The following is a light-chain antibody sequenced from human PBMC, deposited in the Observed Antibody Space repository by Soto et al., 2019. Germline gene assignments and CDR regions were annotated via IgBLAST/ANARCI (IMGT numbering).Light chain of an antibody. CDR2: LGS. Sequence: DIVMTQSPLSLPVTPGEPASISCRSSQSLLHSNGYNYLDWYLQKTGQSPQLLIYLGSNRASGVPHRFSRSGSGTDFTLKISRVEAEDVGVYYCVQALQTPLTFGQGAKVEIK. V-gene: IGKV2-28*01. CDR3: VQALQTPLT. J-gene: IGKJ1*01. CDR1: QSLLHSNGYNY.